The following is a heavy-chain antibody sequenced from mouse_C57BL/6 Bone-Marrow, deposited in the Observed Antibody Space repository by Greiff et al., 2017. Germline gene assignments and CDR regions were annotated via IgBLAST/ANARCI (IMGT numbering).Heavy chain of an antibody. CDR2: IDPNSGGT. CDR3: ARYPGHDYYAMDY. J-gene: IGHJ4*01. Sequence: VQVVESGAELVKPGASVKLSCKASGYTFTSYWMHWVKQRPGRGLEWIGRIDPNSGGTKYNEKFKSKATLTVDKPSSTAYMQLSSLTSEDSAVDYCARYPGHDYYAMDYWGQGTSVTVSS. D-gene: IGHD3-1*01. CDR1: GYTFTSYW. V-gene: IGHV1-72*01.